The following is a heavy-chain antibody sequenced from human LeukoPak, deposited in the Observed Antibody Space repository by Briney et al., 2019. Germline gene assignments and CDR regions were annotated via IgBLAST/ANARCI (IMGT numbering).Heavy chain of an antibody. J-gene: IGHJ3*02. CDR1: GFIFRSW. CDR3: ASGDAFDI. CDR2: IKEDGSEK. V-gene: IGHV3-7*01. Sequence: GGSLRLSCAASGFIFRSWMSWGRRAPGEGLEWVANIKEDGSEKYYVDSVKGRFTISRDNAKNSLYLQMNSLRAEDTAVYYCASGDAFDIWGQGTLVTVSS.